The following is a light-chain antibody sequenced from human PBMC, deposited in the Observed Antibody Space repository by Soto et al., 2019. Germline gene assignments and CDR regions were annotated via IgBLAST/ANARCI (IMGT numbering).Light chain of an antibody. CDR3: AARDDSLSGHWV. J-gene: IGLJ3*02. Sequence: QSVLTQPPSASGTPGQRVTISCSGSSSNIGSEYVVWYQHLPGTAPKLLIYRNNQRPSGVPGRFAGSKSGTSASLAISGLRSEDEADYYCAARDDSLSGHWVFGGGTKLTVL. CDR1: SSNIGSEY. CDR2: RNN. V-gene: IGLV1-47*01.